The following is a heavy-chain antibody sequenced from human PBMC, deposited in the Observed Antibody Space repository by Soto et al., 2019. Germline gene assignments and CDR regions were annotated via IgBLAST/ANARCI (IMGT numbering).Heavy chain of an antibody. V-gene: IGHV4-34*01. CDR1: GGSFSGYY. J-gene: IGHJ6*03. CDR2: INHSGST. D-gene: IGHD7-27*01. CDR3: ARGTANWASFGYYYYMDV. Sequence: QVQLQQWGAGLLKPSETLSLTCAVYGGSFSGYYWSWIRQPPGKGLEWIGEINHSGSTNYNPSLKSRVTISVDTSKNQFSLKLSSVTAADTAVYYCARGTANWASFGYYYYMDVWGKGTTVTVSS.